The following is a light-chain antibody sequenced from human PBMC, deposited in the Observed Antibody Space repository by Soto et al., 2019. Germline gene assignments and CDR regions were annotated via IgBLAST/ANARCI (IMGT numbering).Light chain of an antibody. CDR3: QPDTYWPPIT. V-gene: IGKV3-15*01. CDR1: QSVTRS. J-gene: IGKJ5*01. CDR2: AAS. Sequence: EIVMTQTPATLSVSPGERATLSCRASQSVTRSLAWYQQKPGQAPRLLIYAASTRATGVPDRFSGSGSGTEFTLTISSLQSEDFAVYYCQPDTYWPPITFGQGTRLEIK.